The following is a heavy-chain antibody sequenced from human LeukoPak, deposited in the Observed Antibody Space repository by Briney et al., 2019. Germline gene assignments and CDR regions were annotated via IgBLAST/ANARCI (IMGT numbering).Heavy chain of an antibody. J-gene: IGHJ5*02. CDR2: IIPIFGTA. CDR3: AREAGLQYRWFDP. V-gene: IGHV1-69*05. D-gene: IGHD4-11*01. Sequence: SVKVSCKASGGTFSSYAISWVRQAPGQGLEWMRGIIPIFGTANYAQKFQGRVTITTDESTSTAYMELSSLRSEDTAVYYCAREAGLQYRWFDPWGQGTLVTVSS. CDR1: GGTFSSYA.